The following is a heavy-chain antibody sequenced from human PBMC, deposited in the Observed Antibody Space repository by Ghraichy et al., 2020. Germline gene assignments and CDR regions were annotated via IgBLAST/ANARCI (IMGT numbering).Heavy chain of an antibody. D-gene: IGHD6-13*01. V-gene: IGHV3-48*02. J-gene: IGHJ6*02. Sequence: GGSLRLSCAASGFTFSSYSMNWVRQAPGKGLEWVSYISSSSSTIYYADSVKGRFTISRDNAKNSLYLQMNSLRDEDTAVYYCARDLSWGSSSWYGGTTRGGDYYGMDVWGQGTTVTVSS. CDR3: ARDLSWGSSSWYGGTTRGGDYYGMDV. CDR2: ISSSSSTI. CDR1: GFTFSSYS.